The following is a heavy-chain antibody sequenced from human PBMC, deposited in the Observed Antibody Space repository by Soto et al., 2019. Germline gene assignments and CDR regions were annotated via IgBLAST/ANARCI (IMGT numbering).Heavy chain of an antibody. Sequence: PSETLSLTCAVSGYSIRSGYCWSWIRQPPGKRLEWIGYVYYSGTTNYNPSLKSRVTISVDLSKNQFSLRLSSVTTADTALYYCARTTAVPNTLRSRYFFDYWGQGTLVTVSS. V-gene: IGHV4-61*01. CDR3: ARTTAVPNTLRSRYFFDY. CDR2: VYYSGTT. J-gene: IGHJ4*02. D-gene: IGHD4-17*01. CDR1: GYSIRSGYC.